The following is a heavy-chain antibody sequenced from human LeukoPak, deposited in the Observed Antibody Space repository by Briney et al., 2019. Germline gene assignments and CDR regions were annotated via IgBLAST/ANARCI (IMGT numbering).Heavy chain of an antibody. CDR2: FSGGDGST. J-gene: IGHJ4*02. CDR1: GFTFSSYA. Sequence: PGGSLRLSCAASGFTFSSYAMSWVRQAPGKGLEWVSGFSGGDGSTSYADSVKGRFTISRDNSKNTLYLQMNSLGAEDTAVYYCAKGKVVPATIYDYWGQGTLVTVSS. CDR3: AKGKVVPATIYDY. D-gene: IGHD2-2*02. V-gene: IGHV3-23*01.